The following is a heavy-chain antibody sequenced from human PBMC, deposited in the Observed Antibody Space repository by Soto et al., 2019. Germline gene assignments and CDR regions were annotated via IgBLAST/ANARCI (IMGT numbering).Heavy chain of an antibody. J-gene: IGHJ6*02. Sequence: PGGSLRLSCAASGFTFSSYGMNWVRQAPGRGLEWVAVIWYDGSNKYYADSVKGRFTISRDNSKNTLYLQMNSLRAEDTAVYYCARDDTVTTSNRPPSTTNYGMDVWGQGTTVTVSS. D-gene: IGHD4-4*01. CDR1: GFTFSSYG. CDR2: IWYDGSNK. CDR3: ARDDTVTTSNRPPSTTNYGMDV. V-gene: IGHV3-33*01.